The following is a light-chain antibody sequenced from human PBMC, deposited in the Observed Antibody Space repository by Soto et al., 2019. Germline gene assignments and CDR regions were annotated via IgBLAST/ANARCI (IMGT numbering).Light chain of an antibody. V-gene: IGKV1-5*01. CDR2: DAS. Sequence: DIQMPQSPSTLSASVGDRVTITCRASQSISNRLAWYHQKPGKTPNLLIYDASNLGSGVPSRFSGSGSGTEFTLTISSLQPDDFATYYCQQYDTYSTFGQGTKVDIK. CDR1: QSISNR. CDR3: QQYDTYST. J-gene: IGKJ1*01.